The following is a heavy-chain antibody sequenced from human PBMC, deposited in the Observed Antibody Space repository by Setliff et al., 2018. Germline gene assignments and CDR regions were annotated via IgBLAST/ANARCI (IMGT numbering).Heavy chain of an antibody. CDR3: ARDPHYDPTYSLPGHAFDF. CDR2: LFDGGSA. D-gene: IGHD3-22*01. Sequence: SETLSLTCAVSGYSISNGFYWGWIRQSPVKGLEWIGSLFDGGSAYYSPSLKSRASISLDASKNQFALELTSATAADTAVYYCARDPHYDPTYSLPGHAFDFWGQGIMVTVSS. CDR1: GYSISNGFY. V-gene: IGHV4-38-2*02. J-gene: IGHJ3*01.